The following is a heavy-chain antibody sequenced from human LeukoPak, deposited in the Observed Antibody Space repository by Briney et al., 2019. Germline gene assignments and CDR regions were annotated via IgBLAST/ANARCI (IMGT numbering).Heavy chain of an antibody. CDR1: GFTFSSYG. V-gene: IGHV3-7*01. D-gene: IGHD6-13*01. J-gene: IGHJ4*02. CDR2: IKQDGSEK. CDR3: ARDRGTIAAAGD. Sequence: PGGSLRLSCAASGFTFSSYGMNWVRQAPGKGLEWVANIKQDGSEKYYVDSVKGRFTISRDNAKNSLYLQMNSLRAEDTAVYYCARDRGTIAAAGDWGQGTLVTVSS.